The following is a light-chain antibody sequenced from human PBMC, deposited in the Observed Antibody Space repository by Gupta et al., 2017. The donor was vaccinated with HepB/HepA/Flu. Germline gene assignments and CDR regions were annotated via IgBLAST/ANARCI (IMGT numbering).Light chain of an antibody. V-gene: IGKV3-15*01. Sequence: EIRMTQSPATLSVSPGETVILSCRASQSVSRKLAWYQQKLGQAPRLLIYDASTRATDIPARFSGSGSGTEFTLTISSLQSEDFAIYDCQHYNNWPPYAFGQGTKLEIK. CDR3: QHYNNWPPYA. J-gene: IGKJ2*01. CDR2: DAS. CDR1: QSVSRK.